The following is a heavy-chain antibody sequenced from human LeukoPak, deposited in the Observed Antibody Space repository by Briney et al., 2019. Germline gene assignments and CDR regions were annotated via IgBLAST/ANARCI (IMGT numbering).Heavy chain of an antibody. Sequence: SETLSLTCIVSGGSISSSSYYWGWIRQPPGKGLEWIGSIYYSGSTYYSPSLKSRVTISVDTSKNQFSLKLSSVTAADTAVYYCARDPPRGGSGYWGQGTLVTVSS. D-gene: IGHD3-10*01. CDR2: IYYSGST. CDR3: ARDPPRGGSGY. CDR1: GGSISSSSYY. J-gene: IGHJ4*02. V-gene: IGHV4-39*02.